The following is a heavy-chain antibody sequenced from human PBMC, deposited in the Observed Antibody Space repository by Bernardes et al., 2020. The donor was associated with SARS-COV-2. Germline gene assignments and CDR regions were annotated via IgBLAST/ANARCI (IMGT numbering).Heavy chain of an antibody. J-gene: IGHJ5*02. CDR2: IYYSRST. Sequence: SETLSLTCTASGDSISSYYWSWTRQPPGKGLEWIGYIYYSRSTNYNPSLQSRVTIPVDTSKNQFSLTLTSVTAADTAVYYCARGSGAMGRGWFDPGSQGTLVTVTS. CDR1: GDSISSYY. V-gene: IGHV4-59*01. CDR3: ARGSGAMGRGWFDP. D-gene: IGHD3-10*01.